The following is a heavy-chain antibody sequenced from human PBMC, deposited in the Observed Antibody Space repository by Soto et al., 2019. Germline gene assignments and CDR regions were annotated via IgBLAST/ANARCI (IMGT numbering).Heavy chain of an antibody. Sequence: LSLTCTVSGGSISSGGYYWSWIRQHPGKGLEWIGYIYYSGSTYYNPSLKSRVTISVDTSKNQFSLKLSSVTAADTAVYYCAREGVRPYYYDSSGYLGDAFDIWGQGTMVTVSS. CDR1: GGSISSGGYY. D-gene: IGHD3-22*01. J-gene: IGHJ3*02. V-gene: IGHV4-31*03. CDR2: IYYSGST. CDR3: AREGVRPYYYDSSGYLGDAFDI.